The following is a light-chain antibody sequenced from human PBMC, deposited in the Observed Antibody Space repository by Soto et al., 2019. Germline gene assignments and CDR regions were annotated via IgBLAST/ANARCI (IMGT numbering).Light chain of an antibody. J-gene: IGKJ4*01. CDR2: DAS. Sequence: EIVLTQSPATLSFSPGERATLSCRASQSVSSYLAWYQQKPGQAPRLLIYDASNRATGSPARFSGSGSGTDFTLTISSLEPEDFAVYYCQQRSNWPPLPFGGGTKVEIK. CDR1: QSVSSY. V-gene: IGKV3-11*01. CDR3: QQRSNWPPLP.